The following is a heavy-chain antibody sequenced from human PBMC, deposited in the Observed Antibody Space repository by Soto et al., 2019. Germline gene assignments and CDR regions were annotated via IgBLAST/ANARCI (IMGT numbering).Heavy chain of an antibody. CDR2: IYYSGST. D-gene: IGHD3-22*01. CDR3: VRGDSSGYDY. CDR1: GGSVSSGSYY. V-gene: IGHV4-61*01. J-gene: IGHJ4*02. Sequence: QVQLQESGPGLVKPSETLSLTCTVSGGSVSSGSYYWSWIRQPPGKGLEWIGYIYYSGSTNYNPSLKSRVTISVDTSKNQFSLKLSSVTAADTAVYYCVRGDSSGYDYWGQGTLVTVCS.